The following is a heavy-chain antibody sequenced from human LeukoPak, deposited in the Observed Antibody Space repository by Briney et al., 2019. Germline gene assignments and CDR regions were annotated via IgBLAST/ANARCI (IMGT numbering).Heavy chain of an antibody. CDR2: IYHSGST. V-gene: IGHV4-4*02. CDR3: ARGPKYCGSTCCYSAFDI. Sequence: SGTLSLTCAVSGGSISSSNWWSWVRQPPGKGLEWIGEIYHSGSTNYNPSLKSRVTISVDKSKNQVSLKLSSVTAADTAVYYCARGPKYCGSTCCYSAFDIWGQGTMVTVSS. D-gene: IGHD2-2*02. CDR1: GGSISSSNW. J-gene: IGHJ3*02.